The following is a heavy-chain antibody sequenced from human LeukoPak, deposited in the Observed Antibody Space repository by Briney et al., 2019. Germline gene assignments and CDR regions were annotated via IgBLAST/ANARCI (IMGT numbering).Heavy chain of an antibody. CDR1: GFTFSSYG. V-gene: IGHV3-30*02. CDR3: ANGYCSGGSCPRPFDY. D-gene: IGHD2-15*01. CDR2: IRYDGSNK. Sequence: GGSLRLSCAASGFTFSSYGMHWVRQAPGKGLEWVAFIRYDGSNKYYADPVKGRFTISRDNSKNTLYLQMNSLRAEDTAVYYCANGYCSGGSCPRPFDYWGQGTLVTVSS. J-gene: IGHJ4*02.